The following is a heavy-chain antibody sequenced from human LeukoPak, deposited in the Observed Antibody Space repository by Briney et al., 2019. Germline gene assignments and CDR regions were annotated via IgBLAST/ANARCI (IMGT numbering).Heavy chain of an antibody. CDR2: FDPEDGET. J-gene: IGHJ4*02. CDR1: GYTLTEFT. D-gene: IGHD3-22*01. Sequence: ASVKVSFSVSGYTLTEFTMHWVRHAPGKGLEWMGGFDPEDGETIYAQKFHGKVTMTEDTSTDTAYMEMSSLRSEEKAVYYCANLNGYDSSGYAYWGRGTLVTVSS. CDR3: ANLNGYDSSGYAY. V-gene: IGHV1-24*01.